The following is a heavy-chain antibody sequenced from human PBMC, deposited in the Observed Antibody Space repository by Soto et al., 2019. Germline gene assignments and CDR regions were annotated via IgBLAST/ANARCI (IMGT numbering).Heavy chain of an antibody. CDR3: ARDQATMVRGIGNFDH. V-gene: IGHV4-59*01. D-gene: IGHD3-10*01. J-gene: IGHJ4*02. Sequence: QVQLQESGPGLVKPSETLSLTCTVSGASISSYNWNWIRQPPGKGLEWIGYISYSGSTNYNPSLKSRLTISVDTSKNQCSLKLSSVTAADTAVYYCARDQATMVRGIGNFDHWGQGTLVTVSS. CDR2: ISYSGST. CDR1: GASISSYN.